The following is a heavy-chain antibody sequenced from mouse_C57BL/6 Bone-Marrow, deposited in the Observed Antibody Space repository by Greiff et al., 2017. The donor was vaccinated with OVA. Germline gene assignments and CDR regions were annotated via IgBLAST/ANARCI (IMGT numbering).Heavy chain of an antibody. CDR1: GFTFSDFY. D-gene: IGHD3-3*01. V-gene: IGHV7-1*01. CDR2: SRNKANDYTT. Sequence: EVMLVESGGGLVQSGRSLRLSCATSGFTFSDFYMEWVRQAPGKGLEWIAASRNKANDYTTEYSASVKGRFIVSRDTSQSILYLQMNALRAEDTAIYYCARDADLGMDYWGQGTSVTVSS. CDR3: ARDADLGMDY. J-gene: IGHJ4*01.